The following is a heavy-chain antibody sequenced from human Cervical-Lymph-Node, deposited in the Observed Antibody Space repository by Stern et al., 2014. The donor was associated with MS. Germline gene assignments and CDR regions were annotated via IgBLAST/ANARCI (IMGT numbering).Heavy chain of an antibody. V-gene: IGHV3-11*01. J-gene: IGHJ6*02. D-gene: IGHD5-12*01. Sequence: QVQLVQSGGGLVKPGGSLRLSCAASGFTFSDYYLSWIRLAPGKGLEWVSYISGSSSPIDYADSVKGRFTASRDKAKNSLYLQIISLRVEDTAVYYCVRYRVVYSGYDRGMDVWGQGTTVTVSS. CDR1: GFTFSDYY. CDR2: ISGSSSPI. CDR3: VRYRVVYSGYDRGMDV.